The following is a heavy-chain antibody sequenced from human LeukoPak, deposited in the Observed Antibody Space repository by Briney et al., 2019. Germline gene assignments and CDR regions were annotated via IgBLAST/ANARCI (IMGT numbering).Heavy chain of an antibody. CDR2: IKQDGSEN. J-gene: IGHJ4*02. Sequence: PGGSLRLSCAASRFPFSSYWMSWVRQAPGKGLEWVANIKQDGSENYYVDSVKGRFTTSRDNAKNSLYLQMNSLKADDTAVYYCARGANWSFDYWGRGALVTVS. CDR3: ARGANWSFDY. CDR1: RFPFSSYW. D-gene: IGHD7-27*01. V-gene: IGHV3-7*05.